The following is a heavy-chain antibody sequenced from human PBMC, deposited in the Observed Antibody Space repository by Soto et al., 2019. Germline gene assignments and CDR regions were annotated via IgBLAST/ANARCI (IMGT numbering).Heavy chain of an antibody. CDR1: GGSISSGGYY. CDR3: GGDLEVAAPGWFDP. V-gene: IGHV4-31*03. D-gene: IGHD6-19*01. CDR2: IYYSGST. J-gene: IGHJ5*02. Sequence: QVQLQESGPGLVKPSQTLSLTCTVSGGSISSGGYYWSWIRQHPGKGLEWIGYIYYSGSTYYNPSLRSRVTTAVDTSMNQFSPKLRSVTAADTAVYYCGGDLEVAAPGWFDPWGQGTLVTVSS.